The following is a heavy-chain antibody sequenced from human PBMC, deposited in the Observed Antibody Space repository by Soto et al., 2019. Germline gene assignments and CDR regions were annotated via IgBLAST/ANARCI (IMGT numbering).Heavy chain of an antibody. CDR1: GFTVSSNY. V-gene: IGHV3-53*01. J-gene: IGHJ4*02. D-gene: IGHD1-26*01. CDR3: AALVGAYYFDY. CDR2: MYNSGST. Sequence: PGGSLRLSCAASGFTVSSNYMSWVRQAPGKGLEWVSLMYNSGSTLYADSVKGRFTISRDKSKNTLFLQMNSLRADDTAVYYCAALVGAYYFDYWGQGTLVTVSS.